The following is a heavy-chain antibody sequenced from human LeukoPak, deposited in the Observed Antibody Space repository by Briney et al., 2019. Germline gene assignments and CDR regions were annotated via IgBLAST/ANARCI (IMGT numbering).Heavy chain of an antibody. J-gene: IGHJ4*02. CDR1: GFTFSSSW. CDR3: AKGGSSSSYFADY. D-gene: IGHD6-6*01. CDR2: IKQDGSEK. Sequence: GGSLRLSCAASGFTFSSSWTSWVRQAPGKGLEWVANIKQDGSEKYYVDSVKGRFTISRDNAKNSLYLQMNSLRAEDTAVYYCAKGGSSSSYFADYWGQGTLVTVSS. V-gene: IGHV3-7*03.